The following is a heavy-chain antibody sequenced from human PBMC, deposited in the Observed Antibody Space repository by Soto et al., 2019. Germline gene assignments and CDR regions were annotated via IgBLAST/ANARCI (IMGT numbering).Heavy chain of an antibody. CDR3: ARGGYGDY. V-gene: IGHV1-18*01. D-gene: IGHD1-1*01. J-gene: IGHJ4*02. Sequence: QVHLVQSGAEVKKPGASVKVSCKASGYTFTSYGITWVRQAPGQGLEWMGWISAHNGNTDYAQKLQGRVIVTRDTSTSTACMELSSLLSDDTAVYYCARGGYGDYWGQGARVTVSS. CDR1: GYTFTSYG. CDR2: ISAHNGNT.